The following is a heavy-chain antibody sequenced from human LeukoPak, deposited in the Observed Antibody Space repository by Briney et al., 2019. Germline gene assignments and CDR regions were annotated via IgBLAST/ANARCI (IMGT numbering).Heavy chain of an antibody. CDR3: ARRRGDGYNYDYFDY. CDR1: GGSISIYY. D-gene: IGHD5-24*01. Sequence: KSSETLSLTCTVSGGSISIYYWSWIRQPPGKGLEWIGYIYYSGSTDYNPSLKSRVTISVDTSKNQFSLKLSSVTAADTAVYYCARRRGDGYNYDYFDYWGQGTLVTVSS. V-gene: IGHV4-59*01. CDR2: IYYSGST. J-gene: IGHJ4*02.